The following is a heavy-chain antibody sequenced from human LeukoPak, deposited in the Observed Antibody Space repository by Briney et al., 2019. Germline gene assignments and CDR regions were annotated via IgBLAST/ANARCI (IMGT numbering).Heavy chain of an antibody. D-gene: IGHD3-3*01. CDR3: ARDSDAGTIFGEPL. CDR2: ISSSGNTI. CDR1: GFTFSSYW. J-gene: IGHJ4*02. V-gene: IGHV3-48*04. Sequence: PGGSLRLSCAASGFTFSSYWMSWVRQAPGKGLEWVSYISSSGNTIYHADSVKGRFTISRDNAKNSLYLQMNSLRAEDTAVYYCARDSDAGTIFGEPLWGQGTLVTVSS.